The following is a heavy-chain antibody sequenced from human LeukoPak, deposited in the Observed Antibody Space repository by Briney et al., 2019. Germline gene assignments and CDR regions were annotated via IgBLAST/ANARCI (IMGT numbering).Heavy chain of an antibody. CDR2: IHYSGRT. V-gene: IGHV4-59*01. Sequence: SETLSLACTVSDGSLGSYYWSWIRQPPGKGLEWIGYIHYSGRTTYNPSLKSRLTMSVDTSKNQFSLKLSSVTAADTAVYFCAREGGFHSPAGIWGQGTMVTVSS. CDR3: AREGGFHSPAGI. CDR1: DGSLGSYY. D-gene: IGHD1-26*01. J-gene: IGHJ3*02.